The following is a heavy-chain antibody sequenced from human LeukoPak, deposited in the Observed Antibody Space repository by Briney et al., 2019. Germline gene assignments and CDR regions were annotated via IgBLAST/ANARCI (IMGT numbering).Heavy chain of an antibody. J-gene: IGHJ3*02. Sequence: SETLSLTCAVYGGSFSGYYWSWIRQPPGKGLEWIGYIYYSGSTNYNPSLKSRVTISVDTSKNQFSLKLSSVTAADTAVYYCAREGGYSSSSEAFDIWGQGTMVTVSS. CDR2: IYYSGST. D-gene: IGHD6-6*01. CDR3: AREGGYSSSSEAFDI. V-gene: IGHV4-59*01. CDR1: GGSFSGYY.